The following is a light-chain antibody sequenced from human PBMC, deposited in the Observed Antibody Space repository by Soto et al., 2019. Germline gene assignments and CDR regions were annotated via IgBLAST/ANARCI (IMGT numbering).Light chain of an antibody. CDR3: QQCYSSPPT. CDR2: GAS. CDR1: QSISSY. J-gene: IGKJ1*01. V-gene: IGKV1-9*01. Sequence: DIQLTQSPSFLCASVGDRFTTTRRASQSISSYLAWYQQKPGKAPNLLIYGASTRQSGVPSRFSGSGSGTDFTLTISSLQPEDFATYYCQQCYSSPPTFGQGTRVDIK.